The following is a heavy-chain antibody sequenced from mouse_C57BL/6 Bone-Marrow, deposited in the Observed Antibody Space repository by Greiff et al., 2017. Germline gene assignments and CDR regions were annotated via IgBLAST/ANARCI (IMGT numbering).Heavy chain of an antibody. J-gene: IGHJ1*03. D-gene: IGHD2-4*01. Sequence: QVQLQQPGAELVMPGASVKLSCKASGYTFTSYWMHWVKQRPGQGLEGIGEIDPSDSYTNYNKKFKGKATLTVDKSSSTAYMQLSSLTSEDSAVYYCASSYYDYYEYFDVWGTGTTVTVSS. V-gene: IGHV1-69*01. CDR2: IDPSDSYT. CDR3: ASSYYDYYEYFDV. CDR1: GYTFTSYW.